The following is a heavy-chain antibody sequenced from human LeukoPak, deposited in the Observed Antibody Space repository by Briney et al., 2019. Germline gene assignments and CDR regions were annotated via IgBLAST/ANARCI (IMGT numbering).Heavy chain of an antibody. CDR1: GFTFSSYA. CDR2: ISYDGSNK. D-gene: IGHD3-10*01. V-gene: IGHV3-30*04. J-gene: IGHJ5*02. CDR3: ARDRLWRFGELSPNWFDP. Sequence: PGGSLRLSCAASGFTFSSYAMHWVRQAPGKGLEWVAVISYDGSNKYYADSVKGRFTISRDNSKNTLYLQMNSLRAEDTAVYYCARDRLWRFGELSPNWFDPWGQGTLVTVSS.